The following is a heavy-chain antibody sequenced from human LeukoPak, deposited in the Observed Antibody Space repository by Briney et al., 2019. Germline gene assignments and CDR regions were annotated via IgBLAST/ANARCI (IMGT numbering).Heavy chain of an antibody. CDR1: GFIFSIYG. V-gene: IGHV3-30*03. D-gene: IGHD2-2*02. CDR2: ISNDGSNK. J-gene: IGHJ4*02. CDR3: ARMGFCSSISCYNHY. Sequence: GGSLRLSCAAFGFIFSIYGMDWVRQAPGKGLEWVAVISNDGSNKYYADSVKGRFTISRDNSKNTLDLQMDSLRAEDTAVYYCARMGFCSSISCYNHYWGPGTLITVSS.